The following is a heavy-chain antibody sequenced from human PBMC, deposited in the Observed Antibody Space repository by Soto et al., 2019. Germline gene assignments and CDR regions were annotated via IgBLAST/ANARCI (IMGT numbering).Heavy chain of an antibody. V-gene: IGHV1-18*01. CDR1: GYTFTSYG. CDR2: ISAYNGNT. D-gene: IGHD3-10*01. CDR3: ARDRRYYGSGSDPVGY. J-gene: IGHJ4*02. Sequence: QVQLVQSGAEVKKPGASVKVSCKASGYTFTSYGISWVRQAPGQGLEWMGWISAYNGNTNYAQKLQGRVTMTTDTSTITAYMELRSLRSADTAVYYCARDRRYYGSGSDPVGYWGQGTLVTVSS.